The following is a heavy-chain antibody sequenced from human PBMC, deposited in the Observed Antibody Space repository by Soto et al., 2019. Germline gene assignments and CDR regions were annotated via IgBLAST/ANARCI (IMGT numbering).Heavy chain of an antibody. CDR2: IDPSDSYT. CDR3: ARQWIPLPDATNYHHVLLAF. Sequence: GESLKISCKGSGYSFTSYWINWVRQMPGKGLEWMGRIDPSDSYTKYSPSFQGHVTISTDKSISTAYLQWSSLKASDTAMYYCARQWIPLPDATNYHHVLLAFCGQGSTVPVSS. CDR1: GYSFTSYW. V-gene: IGHV5-10-1*01. D-gene: IGHD5-12*01. J-gene: IGHJ6*02.